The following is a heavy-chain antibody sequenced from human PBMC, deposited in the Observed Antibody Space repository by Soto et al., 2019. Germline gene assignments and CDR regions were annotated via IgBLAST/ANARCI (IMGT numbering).Heavy chain of an antibody. V-gene: IGHV1-69*08. J-gene: IGHJ3*02. CDR1: GGTFSSYT. CDR3: ARDPNCSSTSCYVGAFDI. CDR2: IIPILGIA. D-gene: IGHD2-2*01. Sequence: QVQLVQSGAEVKKPGSSVKVSCKASGGTFSSYTISWVRQAPGQGLEGMGRIIPILGIANYAQKFQGRVTITADKSTSTAYMELSSLRSEDTAVYYCARDPNCSSTSCYVGAFDIWGQGTMVTVSS.